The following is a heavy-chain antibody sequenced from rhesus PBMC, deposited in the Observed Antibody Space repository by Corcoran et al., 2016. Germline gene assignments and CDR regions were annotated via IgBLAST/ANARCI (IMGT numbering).Heavy chain of an antibody. CDR3: ARGPNEEYYFDY. V-gene: IGHV3-116*02. CDR2: IRNKDNVGTA. Sequence: EVRLVESGGGLVQPGGSLRLSCAASGFTFRDYYMSWVRQAPGQGAEWVGFIRNKDNVGTAEYAAYVKGRFTISRDDSKSIASLQMNSLKTEDTAVYYCARGPNEEYYFDYWGQGVLVTVSS. D-gene: IGHD1-32*01. J-gene: IGHJ4*01. CDR1: GFTFRDYY.